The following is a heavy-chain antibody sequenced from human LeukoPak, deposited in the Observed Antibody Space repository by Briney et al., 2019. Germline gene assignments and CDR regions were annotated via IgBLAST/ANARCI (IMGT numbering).Heavy chain of an antibody. Sequence: GGSLRLSCAASGFTFSSYAMHWVRQAPGKGLEYVSTISSNGGSTYYANSVKGRFTISRDNSKNSLYLQMGSLRAEDMAVYYCAGSPGYSSSWHYFDYWGQGTLVTVSS. V-gene: IGHV3-64*01. CDR3: AGSPGYSSSWHYFDY. J-gene: IGHJ4*02. D-gene: IGHD6-13*01. CDR2: ISSNGGST. CDR1: GFTFSSYA.